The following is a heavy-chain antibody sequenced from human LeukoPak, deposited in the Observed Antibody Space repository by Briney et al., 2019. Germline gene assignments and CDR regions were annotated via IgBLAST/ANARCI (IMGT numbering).Heavy chain of an antibody. CDR2: IDQDGSER. CDR1: GFTFNAYW. D-gene: IGHD2-8*01. V-gene: IGHV3-7*01. J-gene: IGHJ4*02. Sequence: PGGSLRLSCAASGFTFNAYWMSWVRQAPGKGLEWVASIDQDGSERRYVASVQGRFTISRDNTKNSLLLQMNSLRAEDTAVYYCARLKDGVTKLDYWGQGTLVTVSS. CDR3: ARLKDGVTKLDY.